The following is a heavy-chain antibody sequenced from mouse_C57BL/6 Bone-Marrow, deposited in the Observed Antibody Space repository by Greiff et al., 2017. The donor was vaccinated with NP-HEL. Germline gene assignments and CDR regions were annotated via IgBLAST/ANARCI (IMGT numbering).Heavy chain of an antibody. CDR1: GYTFTSYW. J-gene: IGHJ3*01. Sequence: VQLQQSGAELVKPGASVKLSCKASGYTFTSYWMHWVKQRPGQGLEWIGMIHPNSGSTNYNEKFKSKATLTVDKSSSTAYMQRSSLTSEDSAVYYCARDDYDSFAYWGQGTLVTVSA. D-gene: IGHD2-4*01. V-gene: IGHV1-64*01. CDR2: IHPNSGST. CDR3: ARDDYDSFAY.